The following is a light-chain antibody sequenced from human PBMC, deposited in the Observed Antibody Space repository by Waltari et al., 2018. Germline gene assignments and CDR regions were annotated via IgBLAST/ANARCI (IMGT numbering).Light chain of an antibody. V-gene: IGKV1-5*03. J-gene: IGKJ1*01. CDR2: KAS. CDR3: LQYKSYPWT. Sequence: DIQVTQSPSTLSASVGDRVTITCRASPCIVVWLAWYQQKPGKAPSLLIYKASYLESGVPSRFSGSGSGTEFTLTISSLQADDFATYYCLQYKSYPWTFGQGTKVEIK. CDR1: PCIVVW.